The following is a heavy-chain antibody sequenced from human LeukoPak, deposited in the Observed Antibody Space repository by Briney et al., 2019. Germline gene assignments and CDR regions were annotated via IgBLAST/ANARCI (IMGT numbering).Heavy chain of an antibody. D-gene: IGHD3-22*01. J-gene: IGHJ3*02. CDR2: IYYSGST. V-gene: IGHV4-59*08. Sequence: SETLSLTCTVSGRSISGYYWSWIRQAPGKGLEWIGHIYYSGSTKYNPSLKSRLTISIDTSKNQFSLKLSSVTAADTAVYFCARGPYSYDSSGAFDIWGQGTMVTVSS. CDR1: GRSISGYY. CDR3: ARGPYSYDSSGAFDI.